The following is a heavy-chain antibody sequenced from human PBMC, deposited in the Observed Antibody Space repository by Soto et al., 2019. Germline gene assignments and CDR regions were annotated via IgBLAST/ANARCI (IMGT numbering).Heavy chain of an antibody. CDR2: VCPGGRT. D-gene: IGHD3-10*01. V-gene: IGHV4-34*02. CDR1: GGSFNNYC. J-gene: IGHJ5*02. Sequence: QVRLQQWGAGLVRPSETLSLTCAVYGGSFNNYCWSWIRQPPGKGLEWIGEVCPGGRTNYSPTLKREGRIGVEGSKNQFSLRLTSVTVADTAVYYCARGDYGQYDAYNWFDPWGQGNLVIVAS. CDR3: ARGDYGQYDAYNWFDP.